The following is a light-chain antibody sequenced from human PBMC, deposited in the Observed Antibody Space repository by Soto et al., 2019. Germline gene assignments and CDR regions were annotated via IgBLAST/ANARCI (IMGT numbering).Light chain of an antibody. V-gene: IGKV1-5*01. CDR2: DAS. CDR3: QQYNNYWT. CDR1: DNIAKY. Sequence: IQTTESPSSLSASLVDSVTITCRTSDNIAKYLNWYQQKPGKVPKLLIYDASSLESGVPSRFSGSASGTEFTLTISSMKPDDFATDDCQQYNNYWTFGQGTKVDIK. J-gene: IGKJ1*01.